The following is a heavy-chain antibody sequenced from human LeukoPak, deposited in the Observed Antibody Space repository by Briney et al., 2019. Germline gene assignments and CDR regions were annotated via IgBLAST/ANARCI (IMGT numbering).Heavy chain of an antibody. V-gene: IGHV4-34*01. CDR1: GFTFSSYS. J-gene: IGHJ4*02. D-gene: IGHD3-10*01. Sequence: GSLRLSCAASGFTFSSYSMNWIRQPPGKGLEWIGEINHSGSTNYNPSLKSRVTISVDTSKNQFSLKLSSVTAADTAVYYCARNNSGSGSYYGFDYWGQGTLVTVSS. CDR3: ARNNSGSGSYYGFDY. CDR2: INHSGST.